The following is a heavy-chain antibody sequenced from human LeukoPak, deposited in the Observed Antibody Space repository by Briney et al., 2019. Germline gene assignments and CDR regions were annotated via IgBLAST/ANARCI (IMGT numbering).Heavy chain of an antibody. CDR2: IYYNGGT. V-gene: IGHV4-30-4*01. D-gene: IGHD3-10*01. CDR3: ARAMDATGIVDI. J-gene: IGHJ3*02. CDR1: GGSITSGEYS. Sequence: KPSQTLSLTCSVSGGSITSGEYSWSWIRQSPGEGLEWIGYIYYNGGTYYNPSLTSRLTISFDTSRNQFSLKLSSVTAADTAVYYCARAMDATGIVDIWGQGTMVTVSS.